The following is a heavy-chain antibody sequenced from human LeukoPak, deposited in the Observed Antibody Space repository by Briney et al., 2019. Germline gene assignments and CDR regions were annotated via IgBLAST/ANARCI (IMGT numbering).Heavy chain of an antibody. D-gene: IGHD1-26*01. V-gene: IGHV3-48*03. CDR1: GVTFTNYE. J-gene: IGHJ4*02. CDR2: ISDSGTIT. CDR3: AGGPQYGGSYVD. Sequence: GGSLRLSCAASGVTFTNYEMAWVRQAPGMGLERVSYISDSGTITKYVDAVKGRFTISRDNARNSVYLQMESLRVEDTALYYCAGGPQYGGSYVDWGQGTLVTVSS.